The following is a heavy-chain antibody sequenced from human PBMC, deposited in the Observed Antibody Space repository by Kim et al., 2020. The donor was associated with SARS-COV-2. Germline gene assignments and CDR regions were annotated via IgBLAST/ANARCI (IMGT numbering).Heavy chain of an antibody. D-gene: IGHD3-16*01. J-gene: IGHJ4*02. CDR2: IIPIFGTA. CDR3: ARDPLGGPQGGDY. Sequence: SVKVSCKASGGTFSSYAISWVRQAPGQGLEWMGGIIPIFGTANYAQKFQGRVTITADESTSTAYMELSSLRSEDTAVYYCARDPLGGPQGGDYWGQGTLVTVSS. CDR1: GGTFSSYA. V-gene: IGHV1-69*13.